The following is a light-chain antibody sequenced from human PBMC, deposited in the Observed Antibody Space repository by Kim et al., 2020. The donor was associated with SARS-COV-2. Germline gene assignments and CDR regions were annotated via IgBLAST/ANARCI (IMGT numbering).Light chain of an antibody. CDR3: QQYIRFPYT. Sequence: SASVGHRVTITCRASENIDNWLAWYQQKPETPPKLLIYLASSLESGVPSRFTGSGSGTEFTLSISSLQPDDFATYYCQQYIRFPYTCGQGTKLEI. V-gene: IGKV1-5*03. CDR1: ENIDNW. CDR2: LAS. J-gene: IGKJ2*01.